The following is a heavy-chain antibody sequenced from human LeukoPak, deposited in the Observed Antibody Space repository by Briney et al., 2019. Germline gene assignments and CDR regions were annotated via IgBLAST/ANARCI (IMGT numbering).Heavy chain of an antibody. J-gene: IGHJ4*02. CDR3: AGSLWGYSST. Sequence: SETLSLTCTVSGGSISSYYWSWIRQPPGKGLEWIGYIYYSGSNNYNPFLKSRVTISVDTSKNQFSLKLSSVTAADTAVYYCAGSLWGYSSTGGQGTLVTVSA. D-gene: IGHD6-19*01. CDR1: GGSISSYY. V-gene: IGHV4-59*01. CDR2: IYYSGSN.